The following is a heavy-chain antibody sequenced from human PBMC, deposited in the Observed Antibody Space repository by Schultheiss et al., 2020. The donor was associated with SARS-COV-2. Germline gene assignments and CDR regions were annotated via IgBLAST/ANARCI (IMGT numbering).Heavy chain of an antibody. CDR2: IYYSGST. CDR1: GGSISSGGYS. D-gene: IGHD5-18*01. Sequence: SQTLSLTCAVSGGSISSGGYSWSWIRQPPGKGLEWIGYIYYSGSTYYNPSLKSRVTISVDTSKNQFSLKLSSVTAADTAVYYCARGDVDTGGMDVWGQGTTVTVSS. J-gene: IGHJ6*02. V-gene: IGHV4-30-4*07. CDR3: ARGDVDTGGMDV.